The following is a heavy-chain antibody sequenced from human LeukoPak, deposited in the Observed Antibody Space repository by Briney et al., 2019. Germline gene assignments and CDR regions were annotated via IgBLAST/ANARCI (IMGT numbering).Heavy chain of an antibody. D-gene: IGHD6-19*01. CDR3: ATGGRSGWYFDY. V-gene: IGHV1-24*01. CDR1: GYTLTELS. CDR2: FDPEDGET. J-gene: IGHJ4*02. Sequence: ASVKVSCKVSGYTLTELSMHWVRQAPGKGLEWMGGFDPEDGETIYAQKFQGRVTMTEDTSTDTAYMELSSLRPEDTAVYYCATGGRSGWYFDYWGQGTLVTVSS.